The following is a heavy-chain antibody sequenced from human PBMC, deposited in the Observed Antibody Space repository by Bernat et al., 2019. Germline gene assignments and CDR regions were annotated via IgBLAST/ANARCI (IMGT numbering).Heavy chain of an antibody. CDR2: IKSKTDGGTT. Sequence: EVQLVESGGGLVKPGGSLRLSCAASGFTFSNAWMSWVRQAPGKGLEWVGRIKSKTDGGTTDYAAPVKGRLSISRDDSKNTLYLQMNSLRTEDTAVYYCTTDPLSGGVITGWGQGTLVTVSS. D-gene: IGHD3-10*01. J-gene: IGHJ4*02. CDR1: GFTFSNAW. CDR3: TTDPLSGGVITG. V-gene: IGHV3-15*01.